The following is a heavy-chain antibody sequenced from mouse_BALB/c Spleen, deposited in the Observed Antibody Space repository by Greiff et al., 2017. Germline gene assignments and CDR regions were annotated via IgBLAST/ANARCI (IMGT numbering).Heavy chain of an antibody. D-gene: IGHD2-1*01. CDR2: ISSGGSYT. CDR3: ASDGNYYAMDD. Sequence: VQLKESGGGLVKPGGSLKLSCAASGFTFSSYAMSWVRQSPEKRLEWVAEISSGGSYTYYPDTVTGRFTISRDNAKNTLYLEMSSLRSEDTAMYECASDGNYYAMDDWGQGTSVTVSS. J-gene: IGHJ4*01. CDR1: GFTFSSYA. V-gene: IGHV5-9-4*01.